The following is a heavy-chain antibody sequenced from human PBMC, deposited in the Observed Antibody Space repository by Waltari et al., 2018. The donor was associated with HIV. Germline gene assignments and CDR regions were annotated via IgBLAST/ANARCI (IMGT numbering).Heavy chain of an antibody. D-gene: IGHD3-10*01. CDR3: ARGGSSGGFDH. Sequence: QVQLVQSVNQSKKPGDTVRISSRASTYTFTSSAIPWIRQAPGQGPQHVGWSDPASGSAKLSLQFQHRVSFSRDTSANTAFMEMKNLKYGDVAVFYCARGGSSGGFDHWGQGTLVTVSS. CDR2: SDPASGSA. J-gene: IGHJ4*02. CDR1: TYTFTSSA. V-gene: IGHV1-3*02.